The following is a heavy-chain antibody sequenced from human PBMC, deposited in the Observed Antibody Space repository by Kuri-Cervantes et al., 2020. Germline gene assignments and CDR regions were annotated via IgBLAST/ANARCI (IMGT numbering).Heavy chain of an antibody. CDR1: GFTFSSYW. Sequence: GGSLRLSCAASGFTFSSYWMSWVRQAPGKGLEWVANIKQDGSEKYYVDSVKGRFTISRDNSKNTLYLQMNSLRAEDTAVYYCAKDYTPITMVRGVIPFYGMNVWGQGTTVTVSS. V-gene: IGHV3-7*01. J-gene: IGHJ6*02. D-gene: IGHD3-10*01. CDR3: AKDYTPITMVRGVIPFYGMNV. CDR2: IKQDGSEK.